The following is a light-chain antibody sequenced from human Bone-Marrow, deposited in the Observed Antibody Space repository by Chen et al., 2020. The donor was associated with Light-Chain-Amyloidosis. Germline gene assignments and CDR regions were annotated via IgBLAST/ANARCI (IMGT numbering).Light chain of an antibody. CDR3: QEYGSP. CDR1: QSVSASY. Sequence: EFVLTQSPGTLSLSPGERATLSCRASQSVSASYLAWYQQKPGQTPRLLIHGVSSRATGIPDRFSGSGSGTDFTLTIRSLAPEDFAVYYCQEYGSPFGPGTRVDV. CDR2: GVS. V-gene: IGKV3-20*01. J-gene: IGKJ3*01.